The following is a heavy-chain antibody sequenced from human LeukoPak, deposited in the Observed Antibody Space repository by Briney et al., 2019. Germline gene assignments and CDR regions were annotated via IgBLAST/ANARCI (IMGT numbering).Heavy chain of an antibody. V-gene: IGHV3-13*01. J-gene: IGHJ4*02. CDR3: ARSKSYSSGWTDFDY. CDR2: IGTAGNT. D-gene: IGHD6-19*01. Sequence: GGSLRLSCAASGFTFSNYDMHWVRQAPGKGLEWVSVIGTAGNTYYLGSVKGRFTISRENAKNSLYLQMNSLRAGDTAIYYCARSKSYSSGWTDFDYWGQGTLVTVPS. CDR1: GFTFSNYD.